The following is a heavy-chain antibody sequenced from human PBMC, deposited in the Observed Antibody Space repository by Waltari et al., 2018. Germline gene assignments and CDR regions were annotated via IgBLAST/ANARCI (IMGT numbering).Heavy chain of an antibody. J-gene: IGHJ6*02. CDR2: INYSGST. Sequence: QVQLHESGPGLVKPSETLSLTCSVSGGSISGHYWSWIRQIPGKGLQWLGYINYSGSTNYTPALKSRVSISFDTSRNQFSMKVNSVTAADTAVYFCARSSWTKAGMDVWGQGTTVIVS. V-gene: IGHV4-59*11. D-gene: IGHD3-10*01. CDR1: GGSISGHY. CDR3: ARSSWTKAGMDV.